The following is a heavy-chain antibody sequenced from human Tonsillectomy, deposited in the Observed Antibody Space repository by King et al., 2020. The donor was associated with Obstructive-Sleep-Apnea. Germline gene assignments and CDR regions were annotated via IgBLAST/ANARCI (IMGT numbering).Heavy chain of an antibody. CDR3: AKDFIRQNGVYDAFDL. D-gene: IGHD5/OR15-5a*01. V-gene: IGHV3-23*04. J-gene: IGHJ3*01. Sequence: VQLVESGGALVQPGGSLRLSCASSGFTFNMYAMNWVRQAPGKGLDWVSTLGGGGDDRFYADSVKGRFTISRDNSKNTLTLQINTLRAEDTAIYYCAKDFIRQNGVYDAFDLWGQGTRVTVSS. CDR2: LGGGGDDR. CDR1: GFTFNMYA.